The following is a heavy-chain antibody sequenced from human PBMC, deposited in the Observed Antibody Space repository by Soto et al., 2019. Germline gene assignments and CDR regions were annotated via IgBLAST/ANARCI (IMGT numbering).Heavy chain of an antibody. CDR3: ARDWASIRVAVAGGAPNYDY. D-gene: IGHD6-19*01. V-gene: IGHV4-34*01. CDR2: INHSGST. Sequence: SETLSLTCAVYGGSFSGYYWSWIRQPPGKGLEWIGEINHSGSTNYNPSLKSRVTISVDTSKNQFSLKLSSVTAADTAVYYCARDWASIRVAVAGGAPNYDYWGQGTLVTSPQ. CDR1: GGSFSGYY. J-gene: IGHJ4*02.